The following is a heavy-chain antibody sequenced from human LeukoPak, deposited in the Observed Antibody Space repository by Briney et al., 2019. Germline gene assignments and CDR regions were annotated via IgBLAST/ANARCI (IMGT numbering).Heavy chain of an antibody. V-gene: IGHV5-51*01. D-gene: IGHD6-13*01. J-gene: IGHJ5*02. CDR1: GYSFTSYW. CDR2: IYPGDSDT. Sequence: GESLKISCKGSGYSFTSYWIGWVRQMPGKGLDWMGIIYPGDSDTRYSPSFQGQVTISADKSIDTAYLQWSSLKASDTAMYYCARHRVVVKAGEQLVRQNWFDPWGQGTLVTVSS. CDR3: ARHRVVVKAGEQLVRQNWFDP.